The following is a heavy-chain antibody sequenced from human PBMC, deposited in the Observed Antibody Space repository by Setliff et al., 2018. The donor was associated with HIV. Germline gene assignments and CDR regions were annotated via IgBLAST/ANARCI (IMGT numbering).Heavy chain of an antibody. CDR1: GGPFSDHY. V-gene: IGHV4-34*01. Sequence: SETLSLTCAVHGGPFSDHYWNWIRQPPGKGLEWIAEIHHTGYMNYNPSLKSRVTISRDTSTNQLSLKVSSVTAADTAVYYCRVWILRDTSDIWGQGTVVTVSS. CDR2: IHHTGYM. D-gene: IGHD1-1*01. CDR3: RVWILRDTSDI. J-gene: IGHJ3*02.